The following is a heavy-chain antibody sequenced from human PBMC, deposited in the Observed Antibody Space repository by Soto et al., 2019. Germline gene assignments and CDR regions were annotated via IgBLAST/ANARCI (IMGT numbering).Heavy chain of an antibody. Sequence: PGGSLRLSCAASGLTFRSYSMHWVRQAPGKGLEWVSSISSTSNYIYYADSAKGRFTISRDNAKNSLYLQMNSLRAEDTAVYYCARDSLYGDYAFLEWDYYYAMDVWGQGTTVTVSS. V-gene: IGHV3-21*01. CDR1: GLTFRSYS. CDR2: ISSTSNYI. D-gene: IGHD3-3*01. CDR3: ARDSLYGDYAFLEWDYYYAMDV. J-gene: IGHJ6*02.